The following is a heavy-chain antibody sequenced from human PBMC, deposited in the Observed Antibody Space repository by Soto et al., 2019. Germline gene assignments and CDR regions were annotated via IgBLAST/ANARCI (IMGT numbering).Heavy chain of an antibody. Sequence: GGSLRPSCAASRYTFKSHGLSWVRQAPGKGLEWVSTIDFSGVNTHYADSVKGRFTISRDNSRNTLHLQMPDLRADDTALYYCVSWVSAHFDYWGQGTVVTVSS. V-gene: IGHV3-23*01. D-gene: IGHD3-16*01. J-gene: IGHJ4*02. CDR1: RYTFKSHG. CDR2: IDFSGVNT. CDR3: VSWVSAHFDY.